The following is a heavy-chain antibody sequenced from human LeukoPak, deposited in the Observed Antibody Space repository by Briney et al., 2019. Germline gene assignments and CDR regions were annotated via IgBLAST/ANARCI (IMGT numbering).Heavy chain of an antibody. Sequence: SETLSLTCTVSGGSISSYYWCWIRQPPGKGLEWIGYIYYSGSTNYNPSLKSRVTISVDTSKNQFSLKLSSVTAADTAVYYCARPSPMVRGVIWTAFDYWGQGTLVTVSS. CDR3: ARPSPMVRGVIWTAFDY. CDR2: IYYSGST. V-gene: IGHV4-59*01. D-gene: IGHD3-10*01. J-gene: IGHJ4*02. CDR1: GGSISSYY.